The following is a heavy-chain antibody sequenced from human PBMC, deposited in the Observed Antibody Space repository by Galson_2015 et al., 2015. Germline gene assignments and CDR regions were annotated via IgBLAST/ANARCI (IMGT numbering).Heavy chain of an antibody. V-gene: IGHV2-5*02. J-gene: IGHJ4*02. Sequence: PALVKPTQPLTVTCTFSGFSLSASGMGVGWIRQPPGKALEWLALIYWDDDKRCSPSLESRLTITKDTSKNQVVLTLTNVDPVDTATYFCAHNNYYTGWYFDVWGQGTLVTVSS. CDR2: IYWDDDK. CDR3: AHNNYYTGWYFDV. CDR1: GFSLSASGMG. D-gene: IGHD2-15*01.